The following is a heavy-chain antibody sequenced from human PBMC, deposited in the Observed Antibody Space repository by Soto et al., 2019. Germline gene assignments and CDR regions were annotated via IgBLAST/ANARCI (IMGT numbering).Heavy chain of an antibody. J-gene: IGHJ5*02. Sequence: SETLSLTCNVSGDSMTSSSYYWGWIRQPPGKGLEWIGSVYYSERTSYNSGTTYYSPSLKSRVTISGDTSKRQFSLKLSSVTAADTAVYYCAGHTRNQFDPWGQGTLVTVSS. CDR1: GDSMTSSSYY. CDR3: AGHTRNQFDP. CDR2: VYYSERTSYNSGTT. V-gene: IGHV4-39*01.